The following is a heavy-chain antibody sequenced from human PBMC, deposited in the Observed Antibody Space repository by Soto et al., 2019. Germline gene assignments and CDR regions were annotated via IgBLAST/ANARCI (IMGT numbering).Heavy chain of an antibody. Sequence: QVQLVASGGGVVQPGRSLSLSCAASGFTLSGHGLHWVRQAPGKGLEWVAVVTHDGTERHYPDSVKGRFTITRDISKNTFYLQMNSLRVEDTAMYYGAREKNSGYYRTVDYWGQGTLVTVSS. J-gene: IGHJ4*02. CDR3: AREKNSGYYRTVDY. D-gene: IGHD3-10*01. V-gene: IGHV3-30*03. CDR2: VTHDGTER. CDR1: GFTLSGHG.